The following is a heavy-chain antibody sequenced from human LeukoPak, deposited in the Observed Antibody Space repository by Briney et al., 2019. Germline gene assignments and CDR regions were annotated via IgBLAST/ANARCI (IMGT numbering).Heavy chain of an antibody. Sequence: GASVKVSCKASGYTFTSYYVHWVRQAPGQGLEWMGIISPSGASTSYAQKFQGRVTMTRDMSTSAVYMELSSLRSEDTAVYYCARGRPMVRGVMRWFDPWGQGTLVTVSS. CDR3: ARGRPMVRGVMRWFDP. J-gene: IGHJ5*02. CDR1: GYTFTSYY. V-gene: IGHV1-46*01. D-gene: IGHD3-10*01. CDR2: ISPSGAST.